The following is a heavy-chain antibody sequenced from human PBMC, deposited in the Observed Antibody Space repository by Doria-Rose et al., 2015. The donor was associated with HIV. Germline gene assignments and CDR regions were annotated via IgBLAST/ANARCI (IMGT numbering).Heavy chain of an antibody. CDR3: ARMGSYRELDY. J-gene: IGHJ4*02. CDR1: GASVSSRGYY. V-gene: IGHV4-31*03. Sequence: VQLVEFGPGLVKPSETLSLTCSVSGASVSSRGYYWNWIRQVPGKGLESLGYTYYTGTSDYSPSLKSRLNMAVDTSKNQFSLKLSLVTVADTAVYYCARMGSYRELDYGGQGARGIGSA. D-gene: IGHD3-3*01. CDR2: TYYTGTS.